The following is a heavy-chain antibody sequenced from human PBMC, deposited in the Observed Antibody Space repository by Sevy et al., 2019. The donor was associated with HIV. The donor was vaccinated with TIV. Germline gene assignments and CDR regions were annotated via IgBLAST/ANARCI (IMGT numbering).Heavy chain of an antibody. CDR3: AKDINRGCDGVNCYSYYYYFYGLDV. Sequence: GGSLRLSCAASGFPFNDHAMHWVRVVPGKGLEWVSGISWNSRNIGCADSVKGRFTISRENTRRSVYLEMHSLRPEDTALYYCAKDINRGCDGVNCYSYYYYFYGLDVWGQGTTVTVSS. V-gene: IGHV3-9*01. D-gene: IGHD2-21*01. CDR1: GFPFNDHA. J-gene: IGHJ6*02. CDR2: ISWNSRNI.